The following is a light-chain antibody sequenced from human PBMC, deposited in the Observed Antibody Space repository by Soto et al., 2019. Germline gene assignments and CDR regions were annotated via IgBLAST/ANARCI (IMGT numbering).Light chain of an antibody. CDR2: NNN. CDR1: SSNIGSKP. Sequence: QSVLTQPTSASGTPGQRVTISCSGGSSNIGSKPVNWYQQLPGTAPKLLIYNNNRRPSGVPDRFSGSKSGTSASLAISGLQSEDEADYYCAAWDDSLNGYVFGTGTKV. J-gene: IGLJ1*01. CDR3: AAWDDSLNGYV. V-gene: IGLV1-44*01.